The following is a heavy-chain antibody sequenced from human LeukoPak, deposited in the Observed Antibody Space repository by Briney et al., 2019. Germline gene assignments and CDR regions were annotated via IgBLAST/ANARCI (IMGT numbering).Heavy chain of an antibody. V-gene: IGHV6-1*01. CDR2: TYYRSKWYN. D-gene: IGHD3-16*01. CDR3: ARGGPRYFDY. Sequence: SQTLSLTCAISGDSVSSNSATWNWIRRSPSRGLEWLGRTYYRSKWYNDYAVSVNSRITINPDTSNNQFSLQLNSVTPEDTAVYYCARGGPRYFDYWGQGTLITVSS. J-gene: IGHJ4*02. CDR1: GDSVSSNSAT.